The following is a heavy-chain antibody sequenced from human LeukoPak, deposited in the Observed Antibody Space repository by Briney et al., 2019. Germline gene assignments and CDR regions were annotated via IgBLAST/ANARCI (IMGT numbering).Heavy chain of an antibody. V-gene: IGHV1-69*05. Sequence: ASVKVSCKASGGTFTSYAISWGRQAPGQGLEWRGGIIPIFGTANYAQKFQGRVTITTDESTSTAYMELSSLRSEDTAVYYCARVRSGYQYYFDYWGQGTLVTVSS. CDR3: ARVRSGYQYYFDY. D-gene: IGHD3-22*01. J-gene: IGHJ4*02. CDR1: GGTFTSYA. CDR2: IIPIFGTA.